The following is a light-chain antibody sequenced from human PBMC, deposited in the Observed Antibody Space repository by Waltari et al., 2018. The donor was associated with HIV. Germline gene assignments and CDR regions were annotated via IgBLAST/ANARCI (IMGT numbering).Light chain of an antibody. Sequence: QSALTQPPSASGSLGQSVTISCTGSSSDIGAYDFVSWLQQHPHSAPKLLLYEVTRRPATVSDRFSGSRSGKTAFLTVAGLQPDDEATYFCSSYGDSLKVLFGGGTNVTVL. V-gene: IGLV2-8*01. CDR3: SSYGDSLKVL. CDR2: EVT. J-gene: IGLJ2*01. CDR1: SSDIGAYDF.